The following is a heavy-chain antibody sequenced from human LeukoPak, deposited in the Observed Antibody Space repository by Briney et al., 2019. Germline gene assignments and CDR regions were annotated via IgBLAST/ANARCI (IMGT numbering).Heavy chain of an antibody. CDR1: GFTFSDYW. CDR2: ISYDGGGT. CDR3: VRNVVRGVVYFDS. Sequence: GGSLRLSCAASGFTFSDYWMHWVRQTPGKGLVWVSRISYDGGGTNYAESVKGRFTISRDNARNTLYLQMNSLRVEDTAVYYCVRNVVRGVVYFDSWGQGALVTVSS. J-gene: IGHJ4*02. V-gene: IGHV3-74*01. D-gene: IGHD3-10*01.